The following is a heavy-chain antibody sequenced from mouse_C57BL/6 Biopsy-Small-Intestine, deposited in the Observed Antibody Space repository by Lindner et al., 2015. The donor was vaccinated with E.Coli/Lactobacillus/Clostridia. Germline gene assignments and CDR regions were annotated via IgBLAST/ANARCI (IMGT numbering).Heavy chain of an antibody. Sequence: SVKVSCKASGYTFTGYFMHWVRQAPGQGLEWMGWINPKSGGTNYAQKFQGWVTMTRDTSISTAYMELSRLSSDDTAVYYCARDRKLTTVTTFNYYYGMDVWGQGTTVTVSS. D-gene: IGHD1-1*01. CDR2: INPKSGGT. V-gene: IGHV1-72*04. CDR1: GYTFTGYF. J-gene: IGHJ1*01. CDR3: ARDRKLTTVTTFNYYYGMDV.